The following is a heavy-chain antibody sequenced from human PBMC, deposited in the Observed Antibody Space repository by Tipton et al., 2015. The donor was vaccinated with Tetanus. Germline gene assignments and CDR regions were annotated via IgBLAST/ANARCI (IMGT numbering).Heavy chain of an antibody. CDR2: VYYSGST. CDR3: AGYSPGREYTFDY. V-gene: IGHV4-39*01. D-gene: IGHD4-11*01. Sequence: TLSLTCTVSGDSISSSTYYWGWIRQPPGKGLEWIGSVYYSGSTYYSPSLKSRVTISVDTSKNQFSLKLTSVTAADTAVYYCAGYSPGREYTFDYWGQGTLVTVSS. J-gene: IGHJ4*02. CDR1: GDSISSSTYY.